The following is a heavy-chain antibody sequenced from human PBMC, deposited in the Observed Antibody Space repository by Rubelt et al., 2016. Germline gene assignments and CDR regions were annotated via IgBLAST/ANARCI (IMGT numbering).Heavy chain of an antibody. Sequence: TRGSTFYADSVKGRFTISRHSSKNTLYLQMNSLRAEDTAVYYCARDLKGSSFLGGPDAFDIWGQGTMVTVSS. J-gene: IGHJ3*02. D-gene: IGHD6-6*01. V-gene: IGHV3-53*01. CDR2: TRGST. CDR3: ARDLKGSSFLGGPDAFDI.